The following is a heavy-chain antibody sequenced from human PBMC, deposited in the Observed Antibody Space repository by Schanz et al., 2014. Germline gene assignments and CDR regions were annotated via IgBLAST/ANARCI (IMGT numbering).Heavy chain of an antibody. CDR1: GFTFSTYA. Sequence: VQLVESGGGVVQPGGSLRLSCAASGFTFSTYAMSWVRQAPGKGLEWVSAIIGSGGSTYYADSVKGRFTISRDNSKNTLYLQMNSLRAEDTAVYYCAKDPSHGDYDYYFDYWGQGTLVTVSS. V-gene: IGHV3-23*04. CDR2: IIGSGGST. CDR3: AKDPSHGDYDYYFDY. J-gene: IGHJ4*02. D-gene: IGHD3-22*01.